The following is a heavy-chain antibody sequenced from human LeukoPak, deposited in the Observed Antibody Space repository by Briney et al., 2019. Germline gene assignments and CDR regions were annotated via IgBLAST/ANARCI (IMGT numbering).Heavy chain of an antibody. D-gene: IGHD7-27*01. CDR1: GGSISGYF. Sequence: PSETLSLTCTVSGGSISGYFWTWIRQPAEKELEWIGRVYTSGTTYYNPSLESRVTISLDTFNNQFSLRVTSVTAADTAVYYCARIGLGNVATYYFDYWGQGTLVTVSS. V-gene: IGHV4-4*07. J-gene: IGHJ4*02. CDR3: ARIGLGNVATYYFDY. CDR2: VYTSGTT.